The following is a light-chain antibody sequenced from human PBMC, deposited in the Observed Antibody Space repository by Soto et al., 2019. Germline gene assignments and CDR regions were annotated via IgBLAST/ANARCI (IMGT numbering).Light chain of an antibody. J-gene: IGKJ1*01. CDR1: QSVTTN. CDR3: HQHNHWPPRT. Sequence: EIVMTQSPATLSVSTGGTATISCRASQSVTTNLAWYQQKPGQGPRLLIYGASTRATGIPARFSGSGSGTEFTLTISSLQSEDFAVYYCHQHNHWPPRTFGQGTKAEVK. CDR2: GAS. V-gene: IGKV3-15*01.